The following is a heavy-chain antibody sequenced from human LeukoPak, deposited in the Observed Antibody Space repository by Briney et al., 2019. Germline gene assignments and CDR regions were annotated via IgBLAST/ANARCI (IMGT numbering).Heavy chain of an antibody. CDR1: GYTLTSYV. D-gene: IGHD2-2*01. CDR2: ISAYNGNT. Sequence: ASVKVSCKASGYTLTSYVICWVRQAPGQRLEWMGWISAYNGNTNNVHKLQGRVTMTTDTYTRTAYMELRSLRSDDTAVYYCARDRGFENLGYCSSTSCYANAFDIWGQGTMVTVSS. CDR3: ARDRGFENLGYCSSTSCYANAFDI. J-gene: IGHJ3*02. V-gene: IGHV1-18*01.